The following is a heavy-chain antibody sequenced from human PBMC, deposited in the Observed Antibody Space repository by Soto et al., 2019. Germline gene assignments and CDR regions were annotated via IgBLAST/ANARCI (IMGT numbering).Heavy chain of an antibody. CDR2: IYYSGKT. V-gene: IGHV4-39*07. J-gene: IGHJ5*02. D-gene: IGHD3-22*01. Sequence: SETLSLTCTVSGGSISSSSYYWGWIRQPPGKGLEWIGSIYYSGKTYYNPSLKSRVTISVDTSKNQFSLKLSSVTAADTAVYYCARAGGGYYDSSGYYPGPTNWFDPWGQGTLVTVSS. CDR3: ARAGGGYYDSSGYYPGPTNWFDP. CDR1: GGSISSSSYY.